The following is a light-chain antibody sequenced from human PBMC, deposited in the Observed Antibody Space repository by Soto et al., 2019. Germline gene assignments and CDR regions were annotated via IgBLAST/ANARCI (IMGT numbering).Light chain of an antibody. CDR2: GNS. CDR1: SANIGAGYD. Sequence: QSALTQPPSVSGAPGPRVTISCTGSSANIGAGYDLHRNQQLTGTAPKLLIYGNSNRPSGVPDRFSCSKSGTSASLAITGLQDAEEADYYCQSYDSSRSGWVFGGGTKLTVL. CDR3: QSYDSSRSGWV. J-gene: IGLJ3*02. V-gene: IGLV1-40*01.